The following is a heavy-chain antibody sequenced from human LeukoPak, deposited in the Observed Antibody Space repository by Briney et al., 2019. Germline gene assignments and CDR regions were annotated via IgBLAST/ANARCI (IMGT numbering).Heavy chain of an antibody. D-gene: IGHD4-23*01. J-gene: IGHJ4*02. CDR2: IFSNDEK. CDR3: ARIVYYGGNFYFDY. Sequence: SGPTLVNPTETLTLTCTVPGFSLSNARMGVSWIRQPPGKALEWLAHIFSNDEKSYSTSLKSRLTISKDTSKSQVVLTMTNMDPVDTATYYCARIVYYGGNFYFDYWGQGTLVTVSS. CDR1: GFSLSNARMG. V-gene: IGHV2-26*01.